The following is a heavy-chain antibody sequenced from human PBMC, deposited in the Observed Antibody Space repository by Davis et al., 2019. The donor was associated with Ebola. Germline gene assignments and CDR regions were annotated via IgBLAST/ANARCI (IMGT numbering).Heavy chain of an antibody. CDR2: IIPILGIA. CDR1: GGTFSSYA. J-gene: IGHJ4*02. Sequence: SVKVSCKASGGTFSSYAISWVRQAPGQGLEWMGRIIPILGIANYAQKFQGRVTITADESTSTAYMELSSLRSEDTAVYYCARYSGSYENYFDYWGQGTLVTVSS. D-gene: IGHD1-26*01. V-gene: IGHV1-69*04. CDR3: ARYSGSYENYFDY.